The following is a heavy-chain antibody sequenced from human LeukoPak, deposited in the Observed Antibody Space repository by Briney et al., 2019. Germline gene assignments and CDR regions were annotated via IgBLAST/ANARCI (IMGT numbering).Heavy chain of an antibody. D-gene: IGHD3-10*01. CDR2: IDPSDSYT. CDR1: GYSFTSYW. V-gene: IGHV5-10-1*01. J-gene: IGHJ5*02. Sequence: RLGESLKISCKGSGYSFTSYWISWVRQMPGKGLEWMGRIDPSDSYTNYSPSFQGHVTISADKSISTAYLQWSSLKASDTAIYYCAVDYYGSGSYYFGNWFDPWGQGTLVTVSS. CDR3: AVDYYGSGSYYFGNWFDP.